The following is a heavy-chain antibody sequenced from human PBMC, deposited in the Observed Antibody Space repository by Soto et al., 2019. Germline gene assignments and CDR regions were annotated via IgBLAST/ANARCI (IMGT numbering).Heavy chain of an antibody. D-gene: IGHD3-3*01. J-gene: IGHJ4*02. CDR3: ARDFGSDLSAPGAVFDY. V-gene: IGHV1-18*04. Sequence: GASVKVSCKASGYSFTSYGISWVRQAPGQGLERMGWISPYNGNTKYAQNFQGRVTMTTDTSTYTAYMEMRSLRSDDPAVYYCARDFGSDLSAPGAVFDYWGQGTLVTVSS. CDR1: GYSFTSYG. CDR2: ISPYNGNT.